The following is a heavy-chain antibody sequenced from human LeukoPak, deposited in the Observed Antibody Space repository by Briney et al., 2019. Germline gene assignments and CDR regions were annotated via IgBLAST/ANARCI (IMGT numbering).Heavy chain of an antibody. J-gene: IGHJ6*02. CDR1: LVSICRYY. CDR2: SNDSGSN. CDR3: ASALGGDYYYGMDV. Sequence: PSETLSLTCTVSLVSICRYYWSWLRPPPGQGLKWSGYSNDSGSNNYNPCLKSRVIISVDTAYNQFSLQLSSVTAADTAVYYCASALGGDYYYGMDVWGQGTTVTVSS. D-gene: IGHD3-10*01. V-gene: IGHV4-59*08.